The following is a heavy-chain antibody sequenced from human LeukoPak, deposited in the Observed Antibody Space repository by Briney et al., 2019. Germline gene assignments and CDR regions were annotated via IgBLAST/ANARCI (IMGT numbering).Heavy chain of an antibody. D-gene: IGHD1-26*01. CDR1: GFTFSSYA. CDR2: ISSSAGST. CDR3: AKDLGSYYDSPFDY. Sequence: PGGSLRLSCAASGFTFSSYAMSWVRQAPGKGLEWVSAISSSAGSTYYADSVKGRFTVSRDNSKNTLYLQMNSLRAEDTAVYYCAKDLGSYYDSPFDYWGQGTLVTVSS. V-gene: IGHV3-23*01. J-gene: IGHJ4*02.